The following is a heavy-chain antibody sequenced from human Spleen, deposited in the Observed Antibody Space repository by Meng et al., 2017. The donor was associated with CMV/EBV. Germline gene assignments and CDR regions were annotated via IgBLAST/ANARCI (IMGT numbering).Heavy chain of an antibody. V-gene: IGHV3-53*01. Sequence: SGFTVSSNYMSWVRQAPGKGLEWVSVIYSGGSTYYADSVKGRFTISRDNSKNTLYLQMNSLRAEDTAVYYCARGWRYSSSWYEGYFDYWSQGTLVTVSS. D-gene: IGHD6-13*01. CDR2: IYSGGST. CDR3: ARGWRYSSSWYEGYFDY. CDR1: GFTVSSNY. J-gene: IGHJ4*02.